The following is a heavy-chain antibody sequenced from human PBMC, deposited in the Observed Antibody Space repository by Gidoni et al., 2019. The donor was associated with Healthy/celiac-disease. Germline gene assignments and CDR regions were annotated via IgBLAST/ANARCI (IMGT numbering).Heavy chain of an antibody. CDR2: IYTSGST. CDR1: GGSISSGRYY. Sequence: QAQLQESGPGLVKPSQNLSLTCTVSGGSISSGRYYWSWIRQPAGRGLEWIGRIYTSGSTNYNPSLKSRVTISVDTSKNQFSLKLSSVTAADTAVYYCARNYGKEMATIFYWGQGTLGTVSS. J-gene: IGHJ4*02. D-gene: IGHD5-12*01. CDR3: ARNYGKEMATIFY. V-gene: IGHV4-61*02.